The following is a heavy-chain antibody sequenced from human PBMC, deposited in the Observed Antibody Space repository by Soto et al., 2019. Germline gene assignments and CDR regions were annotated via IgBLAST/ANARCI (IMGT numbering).Heavy chain of an antibody. CDR1: GGSFSGYY. V-gene: IGHV4-34*01. D-gene: IGHD3-10*01. CDR2: INHSGST. J-gene: IGHJ5*02. CDR3: AGSLPLAYNWFDP. Sequence: PSETLSLTCAVYGGSFSGYYWSWIRQPPGKGLEWIGEINHSGSTNYNPSLKSRVTISVDTSKNQFSLKLSSVTAADTAVYYCAGSLPLAYNWFDPWGQGALVTVSS.